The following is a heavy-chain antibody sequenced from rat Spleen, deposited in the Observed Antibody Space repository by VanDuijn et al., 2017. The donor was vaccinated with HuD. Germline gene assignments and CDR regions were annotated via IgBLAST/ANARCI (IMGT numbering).Heavy chain of an antibody. CDR3: TREGMGITPLYFDY. CDR2: IWTGGTT. CDR1: GFSLTNYH. D-gene: IGHD1-9*01. V-gene: IGHV2-43*01. Sequence: QVQLKESGPGLVQPSQTLSLTCTVSGFSLTNYHVSWVRQPPGKGLEWMGVIWTGGTTAYNSLLKSRLSISRDASKSQVFLKLNILQTEDTAIYYCTREGMGITPLYFDYWGQGVMVTVSS. J-gene: IGHJ2*01.